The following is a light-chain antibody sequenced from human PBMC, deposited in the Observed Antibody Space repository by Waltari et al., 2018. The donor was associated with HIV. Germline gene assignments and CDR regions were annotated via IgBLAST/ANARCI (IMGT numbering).Light chain of an antibody. J-gene: IGLJ3*02. CDR2: GDC. Sequence: QSVLTQPPSLSGAPGQRVTIPCTGSSSNLRPGYEVPWYQQLPGTAPKLLICGDCKRPSGVPDRFSGSKSGTSASLAITGLQAEDEAVYYCQSYDTSLSGVVFGGGTKLTVL. CDR3: QSYDTSLSGVV. V-gene: IGLV1-40*01. CDR1: SSNLRPGYE.